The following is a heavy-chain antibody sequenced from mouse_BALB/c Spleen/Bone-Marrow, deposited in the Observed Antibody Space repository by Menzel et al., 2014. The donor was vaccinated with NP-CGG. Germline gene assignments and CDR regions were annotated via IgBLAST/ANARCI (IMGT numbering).Heavy chain of an antibody. D-gene: IGHD1-1*01. CDR3: FREPYYGSNYFTY. Sequence: DEQLVEAGGDLVQNGRSLKLSCAASGFTFSNYAMSWVRQTPEKRLEWVASISSGGSTYYPDSVKGRFTISRDNARNILYLQMSSLRSEDTAMYYCFREPYYGSNYFTYWGQGTLVTVSA. J-gene: IGHJ3*01. CDR1: GFTFSNYA. CDR2: ISSGGST. V-gene: IGHV5-6-5*01.